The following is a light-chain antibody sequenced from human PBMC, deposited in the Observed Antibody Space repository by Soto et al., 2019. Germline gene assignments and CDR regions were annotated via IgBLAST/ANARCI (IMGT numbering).Light chain of an antibody. V-gene: IGLV2-8*01. CDR3: SSCAGSNNPYV. J-gene: IGLJ1*01. CDR1: SSDVGGCKF. CDR2: EVS. Sequence: QSALTQPPSASGSPGQSVTSSCTGTSSDVGGCKFVSWYQQYPGKAPKLIIYEVSKRPSGVPDRFSGFKSGNTASLTVSGLRAEDEADYYCSSCAGSNNPYVFGTGTKVTVL.